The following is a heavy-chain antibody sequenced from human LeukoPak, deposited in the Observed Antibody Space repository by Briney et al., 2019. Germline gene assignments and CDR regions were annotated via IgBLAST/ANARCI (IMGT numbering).Heavy chain of an antibody. CDR1: GGSISNYY. V-gene: IGHV4-59*08. CDR3: ARHKRGRAGATFDY. Sequence: SETLSLTCTVSGGSISNYYWSWIRQSPGKGMEWIGFIYYSGNADYNPSLKSRVTISVDTSKNQFSLNLSSVTAADTAVYYCARHKRGRAGATFDYWGQGTLVTVSS. J-gene: IGHJ4*02. D-gene: IGHD1-26*01. CDR2: IYYSGNA.